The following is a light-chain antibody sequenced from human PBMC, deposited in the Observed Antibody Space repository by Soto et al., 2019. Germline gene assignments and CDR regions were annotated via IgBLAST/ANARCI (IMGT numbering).Light chain of an antibody. V-gene: IGKV4-1*01. J-gene: IGKJ2*01. CDR1: QTIFYNSRNKDF. CDR2: WAS. CDR3: QQYLTTPHT. Sequence: DIVMTQSPDSLAVSLGERATINCKSSQTIFYNSRNKDFLAWYQQKPGHPPKLLIYWASTRESGVPDRFSGSGSGTDFTITISSLQAEDVSLSFCQQYLTTPHTFGQGTRLEIK.